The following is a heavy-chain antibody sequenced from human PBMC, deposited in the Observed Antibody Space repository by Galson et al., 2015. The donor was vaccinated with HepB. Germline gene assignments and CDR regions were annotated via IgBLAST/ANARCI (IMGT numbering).Heavy chain of an antibody. D-gene: IGHD3-10*01. V-gene: IGHV1-18*04. Sequence: SVKVSCKASGYTFTSYGISWVRQAPGQGLEWMGWISAYNGNTNYAQKLQGRVTMTTDTSTSTAYMELRSLRSDDTAVYYCARLGITMVRGVTLLSGMDVWGQGTTVTVSS. J-gene: IGHJ6*02. CDR2: ISAYNGNT. CDR3: ARLGITMVRGVTLLSGMDV. CDR1: GYTFTSYG.